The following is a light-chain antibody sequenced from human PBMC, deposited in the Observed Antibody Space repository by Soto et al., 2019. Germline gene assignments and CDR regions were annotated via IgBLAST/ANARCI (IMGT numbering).Light chain of an antibody. V-gene: IGKV2-28*01. CDR3: PKYNSGLIT. J-gene: IGKJ5*01. Sequence: DIVVTQSQLSLHVTHGEPASISRRSSQSLLHSDGYNYLDWYLQKPGQSPQLLIYLGSNRASGVPDRFSGSGSGTDFTLTISSLQPEDVVIYYCPKYNSGLITFGQGTRLEIK. CDR1: QSLLHSDGYNY. CDR2: LGS.